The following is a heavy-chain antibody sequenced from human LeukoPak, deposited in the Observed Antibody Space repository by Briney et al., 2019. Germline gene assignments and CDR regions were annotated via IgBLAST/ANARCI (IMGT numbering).Heavy chain of an antibody. CDR3: ARGSHDTIRGVLDI. J-gene: IGHJ3*02. CDR2: IHYSGTT. D-gene: IGHD3-10*01. CDR1: GGSISSDYW. Sequence: SETLSLTCAVSGGSISSDYWWSWVRQPPGKGLEYIGEIHYSGTTNYNPSLKSRVTISLDKSKNPFSLNLNSVTAADTAVFYCARGSHDTIRGVLDIWGQGTMVTVSS. V-gene: IGHV4-4*02.